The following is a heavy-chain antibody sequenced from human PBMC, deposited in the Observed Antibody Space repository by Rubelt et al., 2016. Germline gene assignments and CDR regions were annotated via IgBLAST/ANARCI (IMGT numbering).Heavy chain of an antibody. CDR3: AGEYCSGGSCYKGIDY. CDR2: ISSSSSTI. D-gene: IGHD2-15*01. V-gene: IGHV3-48*04. Sequence: GKGLEWVSYISSSSSTIYYADSVKGRFTISRDNAKNSLYLQMNSLRAEDTAVYYCAGEYCSGGSCYKGIDYWGQGTLVTVSS. J-gene: IGHJ4*02.